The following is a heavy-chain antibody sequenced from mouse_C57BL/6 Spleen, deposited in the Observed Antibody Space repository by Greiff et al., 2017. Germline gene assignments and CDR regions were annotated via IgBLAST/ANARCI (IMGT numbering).Heavy chain of an antibody. Sequence: VHVKQSGPELVKPGASVKISCKASGYSFTGYYMNWVKQSPEKSLEWIGEINPSTGGTTYNQKFKAKATLTVDKSSSTAYMQLKSLKSEDSAVYYCARSTTVVGDYAMDYWGQGTSVTVSS. CDR2: INPSTGGT. CDR1: GYSFTGYY. CDR3: ARSTTVVGDYAMDY. D-gene: IGHD1-1*01. V-gene: IGHV1-42*01. J-gene: IGHJ4*01.